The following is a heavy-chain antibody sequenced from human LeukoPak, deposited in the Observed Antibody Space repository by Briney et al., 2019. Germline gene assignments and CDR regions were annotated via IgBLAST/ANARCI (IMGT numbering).Heavy chain of an antibody. J-gene: IGHJ4*02. CDR1: GGSISSGGHY. CDR3: ARALIAARPFDY. V-gene: IGHV4-61*02. D-gene: IGHD6-6*01. Sequence: SETLSLTCTVSGGSISSGGHYWSWIRQPAGKGLEYLGRIYSTGSTNYNPSLRSRVTISVDTSKNHFSLKLSSVTAADTAVYYCARALIAARPFDYWGQGTLVTVSS. CDR2: IYSTGST.